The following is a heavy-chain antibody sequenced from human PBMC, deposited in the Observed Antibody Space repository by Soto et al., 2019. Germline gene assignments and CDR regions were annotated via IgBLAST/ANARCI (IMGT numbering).Heavy chain of an antibody. CDR1: GFTFSSYA. CDR2: MSGAGRSS. Sequence: DVQLLESWGDLVQPGGSLRLSCAASGFTFSSYAMSWVRQAPGKGLEWVSSMSGAGRSSYDADSVKGRFTISRDNSKNTLYLQMNNLRAEDTALYYCAKGPIFGVENIYDYWGQGTLVTVSS. CDR3: AKGPIFGVENIYDY. D-gene: IGHD3-3*01. V-gene: IGHV3-23*01. J-gene: IGHJ4*02.